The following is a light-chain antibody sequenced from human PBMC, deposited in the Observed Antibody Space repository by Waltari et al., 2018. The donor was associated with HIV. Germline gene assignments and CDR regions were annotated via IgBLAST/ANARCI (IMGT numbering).Light chain of an antibody. CDR3: GTWDSSLSAVV. J-gene: IGLJ2*01. Sequence: QSVLTQPPSVSAAPGQKVTISCSGSSSNIGNNYVSWYQQLPGTAPKLLIYDNNKRPAGIPDRCSGSKSCTSATLGITGLQTGDEADYYCGTWDSSLSAVVLGGGTKLTVL. CDR2: DNN. V-gene: IGLV1-51*01. CDR1: SSNIGNNY.